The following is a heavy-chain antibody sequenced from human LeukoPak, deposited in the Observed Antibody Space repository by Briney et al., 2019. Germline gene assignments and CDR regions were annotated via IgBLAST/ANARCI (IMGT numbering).Heavy chain of an antibody. D-gene: IGHD3-10*01. Sequence: GSVKVSCKASGYTFTGYYMHWVRQAPGQGLEWMGWINPNSGGTNYAQKFQGRVTMTRDTAISTAYMELSRLRSDDTGVYYCARDLWYGLGSYYVYWGQGTLVAVSS. CDR2: INPNSGGT. J-gene: IGHJ4*02. CDR3: ARDLWYGLGSYYVY. CDR1: GYTFTGYY. V-gene: IGHV1-2*02.